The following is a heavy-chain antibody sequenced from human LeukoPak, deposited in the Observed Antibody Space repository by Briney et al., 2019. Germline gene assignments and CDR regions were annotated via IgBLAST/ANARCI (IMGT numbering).Heavy chain of an antibody. V-gene: IGHV3-11*01. CDR2: ISSSGRTI. D-gene: IGHD2-2*01. J-gene: IGHJ4*02. CDR1: GFTFSDYY. CDR3: ARYNCSVTSCYGRYFDS. Sequence: GGSLRLSCVASGFTFSDYYMSWIRQAPGKGLEWVSYISSSGRTIYDADSVKGRFTISRDNAKNSLYLQMNSLKAEDTAVYYCARYNCSVTSCYGRYFDSWGQGILVTVSS.